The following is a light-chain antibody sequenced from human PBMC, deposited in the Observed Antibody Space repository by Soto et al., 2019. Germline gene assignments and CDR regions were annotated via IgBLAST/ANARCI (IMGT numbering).Light chain of an antibody. CDR3: SSYAGGNNFV. CDR2: EVT. J-gene: IGLJ1*01. V-gene: IGLV2-8*01. CDR1: SSDVGGHNY. Sequence: QSVLTQPPSASGYPGQSVTISCTGTSSDVGGHNYVSWYQQYPGKAPKRMIYEVTKRPSGVPDRFSGSKSGNTASLTVSGLQAEDEADYYCSSYAGGNNFVFGTGTKLTVL.